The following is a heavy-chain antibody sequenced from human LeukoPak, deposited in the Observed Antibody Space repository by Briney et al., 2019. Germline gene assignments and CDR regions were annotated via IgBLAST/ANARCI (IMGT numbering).Heavy chain of an antibody. V-gene: IGHV1-2*06. CDR2: INPNSGGT. CDR1: GYTFTGYY. D-gene: IGHD5-18*01. J-gene: IGHJ6*02. CDR3: ASPGYSYGPNYYYYGMDV. Sequence: SVKVSCKASGYTFTGYYMHWVRQAPGQGLEWMGRINPNSGGTNYAQKFQGRVTMTRDTSISTAYMELSRLRSDDTAVYYCASPGYSYGPNYYYYGMDVWGQGTTVTVSS.